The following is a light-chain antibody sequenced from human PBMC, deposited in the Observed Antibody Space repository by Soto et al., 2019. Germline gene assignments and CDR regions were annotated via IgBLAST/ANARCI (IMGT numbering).Light chain of an antibody. CDR2: SAS. Sequence: ILLTQSPGTLSLSPGERATLSCRASQSVSSSYLAWYQQKPGQAPRLLSYSASNRAAGVPDRFSGRGSGADVSLTISRLEPEDFAVYYCQQFGRSPWTFGQGTKVDIK. V-gene: IGKV3-20*01. J-gene: IGKJ1*01. CDR3: QQFGRSPWT. CDR1: QSVSSSY.